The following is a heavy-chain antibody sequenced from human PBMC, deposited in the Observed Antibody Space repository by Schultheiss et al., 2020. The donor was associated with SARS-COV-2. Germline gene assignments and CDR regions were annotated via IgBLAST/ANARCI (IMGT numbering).Heavy chain of an antibody. Sequence: GGSLRLSCAASGFTFSDYSMNWVRQAPGKGLEWVGRIKSKTDGGTTDYAAPVKGRFTISRDDSKYTLYLQMNSLKTEDTAVYYCTTVRSYYDFWSGYSIGYFDYWGQGTLVTVSS. CDR2: IKSKTDGGTT. J-gene: IGHJ4*02. D-gene: IGHD3-3*01. CDR1: GFTFSDYS. V-gene: IGHV3-15*01. CDR3: TTVRSYYDFWSGYSIGYFDY.